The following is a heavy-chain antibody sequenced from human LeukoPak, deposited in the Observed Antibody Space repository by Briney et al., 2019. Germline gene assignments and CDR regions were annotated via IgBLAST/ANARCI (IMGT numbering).Heavy chain of an antibody. J-gene: IGHJ6*03. CDR1: GYTLTELS. Sequence: ASVKVSCKVSGYTLTELSMHWVRQAPGKGLEWMGGFDPEDGETIYAQKFQGRVTMTEDTSTDTAYMELSSLRSEDTAVYYCAREGVPAAISDYYYYYMDVWGKGTTVTVSS. D-gene: IGHD2-2*02. CDR2: FDPEDGET. V-gene: IGHV1-24*01. CDR3: AREGVPAAISDYYYYYMDV.